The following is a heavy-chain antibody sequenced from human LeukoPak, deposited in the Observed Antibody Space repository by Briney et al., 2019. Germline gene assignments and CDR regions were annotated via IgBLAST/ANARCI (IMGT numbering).Heavy chain of an antibody. V-gene: IGHV3-48*04. CDR2: ISSSSSTI. J-gene: IGHJ6*03. Sequence: GGSLRLSCAASGFTFSSYSMNWVRQAPGKGLEWVSYISSSSSTIYYADSVKGRFTISRDNAKNSLYLQMNSLRAEDTAVYYCARRAGGSSTRRGSLWGYYYMDVWGKGTTVTVSS. CDR3: ARRAGGSSTRRGSLWGYYYMDV. D-gene: IGHD2-2*01. CDR1: GFTFSSYS.